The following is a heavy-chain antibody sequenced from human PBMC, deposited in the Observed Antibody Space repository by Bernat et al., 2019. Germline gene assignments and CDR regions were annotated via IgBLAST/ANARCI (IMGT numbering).Heavy chain of an antibody. D-gene: IGHD2-15*01. Sequence: QVQLVQSGAEVKKPGSSVKVSCKASGGTFSSYAISWVRQAPGQGLEWMGRIIPILGIANYAQKFPGRVTITADKSTSTAYRELSSLRSEDTAVYYCARPTGPYCSGGSCYSGYPLDYWGQGTLVTVSS. CDR1: GGTFSSYA. V-gene: IGHV1-69*04. J-gene: IGHJ4*02. CDR3: ARPTGPYCSGGSCYSGYPLDY. CDR2: IIPILGIA.